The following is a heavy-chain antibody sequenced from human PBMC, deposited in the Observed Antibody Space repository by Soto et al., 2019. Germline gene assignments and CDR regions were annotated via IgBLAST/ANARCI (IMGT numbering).Heavy chain of an antibody. J-gene: IGHJ3*02. Sequence: QVQLQESGPGLVKPSQTLSLTCTVSGGSISSGGYYWSWIRQHPGTGLEWIGYIYYSGSTYYNPSLKSRVTISVDTSKNQFSLKLSSVTAADTAVYYCARDPSGYYDSSGSDPFDIWGQGTMVTVSS. CDR1: GGSISSGGYY. CDR2: IYYSGST. CDR3: ARDPSGYYDSSGSDPFDI. D-gene: IGHD3-22*01. V-gene: IGHV4-31*03.